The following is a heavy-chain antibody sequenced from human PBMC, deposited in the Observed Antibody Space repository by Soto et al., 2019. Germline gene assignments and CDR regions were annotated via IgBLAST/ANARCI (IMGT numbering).Heavy chain of an antibody. J-gene: IGHJ4*02. CDR1: GFTFSGSA. CDR2: IRSKANSYET. V-gene: IGHV3-73*01. D-gene: IGHD1-26*01. CDR3: NVMGVGAPGY. Sequence: GGSLRLSCAASGFTFSGSAMHWVRQGSGKGLEWVGRIRSKANSYETGYGASVKGRFTISRDDSQNTAYLQMSSLKTEDTAVYYCNVMGVGAPGYWGQGTLVPVSS.